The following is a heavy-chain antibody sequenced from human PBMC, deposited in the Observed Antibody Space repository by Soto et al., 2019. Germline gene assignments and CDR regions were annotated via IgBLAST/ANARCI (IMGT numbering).Heavy chain of an antibody. CDR1: GYTFTSYG. D-gene: IGHD6-13*01. CDR3: VRRHVSATGIDWFDP. J-gene: IGHJ5*02. CDR2: INAANGDT. V-gene: IGHV1-3*01. Sequence: GASLKVSCKASGYTFTSYGIHWVRQAPGQRLEWMGWINAANGDTKYSPKFQGRVTITRDTSASTAYMELSSLRSEDTAVYYCVRRHVSATGIDWFDPWGQGXLVTVHS.